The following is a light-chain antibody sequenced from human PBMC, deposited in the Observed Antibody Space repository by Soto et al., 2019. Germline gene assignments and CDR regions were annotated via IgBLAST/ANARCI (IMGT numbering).Light chain of an antibody. CDR1: QSVSSS. CDR2: AAS. CDR3: QQSDRTPPT. Sequence: DIQITQPPSSMSASVGDRVTITCRASQSVSSSLNWYQQKPGKAPKLLIYAASSPQTGVPSRLSGSGSGTDFTLTISSLQPEDFATYYCQQSDRTPPTFGQGTKVDIK. J-gene: IGKJ1*01. V-gene: IGKV1-39*01.